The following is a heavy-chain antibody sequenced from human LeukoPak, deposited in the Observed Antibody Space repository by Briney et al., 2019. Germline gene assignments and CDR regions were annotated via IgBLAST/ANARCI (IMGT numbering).Heavy chain of an antibody. J-gene: IGHJ4*02. D-gene: IGHD3-22*01. CDR3: AKEEMGYYYDSSGYYSIPYYFDY. Sequence: PGGSLRLSCAASGFTFSSYAMSWVRQAPGKGLEWVSAISGSGGSTYYADSEKGRFTISRDNSKNTLYLQMNSLRAEDTAVYYCAKEEMGYYYDSSGYYSIPYYFDYWGQGTLVTVSS. V-gene: IGHV3-23*01. CDR2: ISGSGGST. CDR1: GFTFSSYA.